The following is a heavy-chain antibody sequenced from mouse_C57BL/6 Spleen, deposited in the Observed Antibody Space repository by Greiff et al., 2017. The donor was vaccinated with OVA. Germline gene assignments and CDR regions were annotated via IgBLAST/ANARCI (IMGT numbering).Heavy chain of an antibody. J-gene: IGHJ1*03. CDR1: GFTFSSYG. CDR2: ISSGGSYT. D-gene: IGHD1-3*01. Sequence: EVHLVESGGDLVKPGGSLKLSCAASGFTFSSYGMSWVRQTPDKRLEWVATISSGGSYTYYPDSVKGRFTISRDNAKNTLYLQMSSLKSEDTAMYYCARHESNYGYFDVWGTGTTVTVSS. V-gene: IGHV5-6*01. CDR3: ARHESNYGYFDV.